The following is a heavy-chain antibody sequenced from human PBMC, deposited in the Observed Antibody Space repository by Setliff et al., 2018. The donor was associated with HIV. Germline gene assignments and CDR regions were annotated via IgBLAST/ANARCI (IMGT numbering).Heavy chain of an antibody. V-gene: IGHV1-69*05. CDR1: GYTFTSYG. Sequence: SVKVSCKASGYTFTSYGISWVRQAPGQGLEWIGGIVPIFQATNYAQKFQGRVTITTDESTSTAYMELSSLRSEDMVVYSCVTKYSSSWYFVRVDPASADYWGQGTLVTVSS. CDR3: VTKYSSSWYFVRVDPASADY. CDR2: IVPIFQAT. J-gene: IGHJ4*02. D-gene: IGHD6-13*01.